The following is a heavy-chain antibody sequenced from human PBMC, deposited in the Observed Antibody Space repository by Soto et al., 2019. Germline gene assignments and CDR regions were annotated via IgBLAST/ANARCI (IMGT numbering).Heavy chain of an antibody. CDR1: GYTFTSNC. CDR2: INPSGGIT. V-gene: IGHV1-46*01. Sequence: GASVKVSCKASGYTFTSNCLHWVRQAPGQGLEWMGIINPSGGITTYAQKFQGRVTMTRDTSTSTVYMELSSLRSEDTAVYYCARGPFEYYFDYWGQGTLVTVSS. J-gene: IGHJ4*02. D-gene: IGHD3-16*01. CDR3: ARGPFEYYFDY.